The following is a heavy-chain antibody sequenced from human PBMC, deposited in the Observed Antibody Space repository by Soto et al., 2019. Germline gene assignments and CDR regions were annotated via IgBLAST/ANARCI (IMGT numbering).Heavy chain of an antibody. V-gene: IGHV4-59*12. CDR2: MTYSGST. CDR1: GASISNYY. D-gene: IGHD3-22*01. Sequence: SETLSLTCTVSGASISNYYWSWIRQPPGKGLEWIGDMTYSGSTNYNPSLKSRVTISVDTSKNQFSLKLSSVTAADTAVYYCARGGRVKNMIVVVISQRPFDYWGQGTLVTVSS. J-gene: IGHJ4*02. CDR3: ARGGRVKNMIVVVISQRPFDY.